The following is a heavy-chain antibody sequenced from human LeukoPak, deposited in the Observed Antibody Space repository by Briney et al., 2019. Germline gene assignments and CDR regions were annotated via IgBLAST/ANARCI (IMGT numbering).Heavy chain of an antibody. J-gene: IGHJ4*02. D-gene: IGHD2-15*01. V-gene: IGHV3-23*01. CDR1: GFTFSTYA. CDR2: ISGSDDGT. Sequence: GGSLRLSCAASGFTFSTYAMSWVRQIPGKGLELVSAISGSDDGTYYADSVKGRFTISRDNSRNTLYLQMNTLRAEDTAVYFCAKSPASSCRGSFCYPFDYWGQGNLVTVSS. CDR3: AKSPASSCRGSFCYPFDY.